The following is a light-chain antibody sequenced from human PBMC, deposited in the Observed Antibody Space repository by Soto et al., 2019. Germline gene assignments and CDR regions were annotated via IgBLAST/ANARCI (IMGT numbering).Light chain of an antibody. CDR2: DVS. CDR1: SSDVGGYNY. CDR3: SSYTTSSTYV. Sequence: QSALTQPASVSGSPGQSITISCTGTSSDVGGYNYVSWHQQHPGKVPKLMIYDVSYRPSGVSNHFSGSKSGNTASLTISGLKAEEEEDYYCSSYTTSSTYVFGTGTQLTVL. V-gene: IGLV2-14*01. J-gene: IGLJ1*01.